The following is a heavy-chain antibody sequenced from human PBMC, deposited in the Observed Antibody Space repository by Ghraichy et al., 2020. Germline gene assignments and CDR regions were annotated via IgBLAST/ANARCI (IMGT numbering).Heavy chain of an antibody. CDR2: IDINGYDI. CDR1: GFTFREFW. J-gene: IGHJ4*02. CDR3: ARGQYNSSPDY. V-gene: IGHV3-48*02. D-gene: IGHD2/OR15-2a*01. Sequence: GGSLRLSCAASGFTFREFWMNWVRQAPGKGLEWVSSIDINGYDIYYADSVRSRFIISRDNGKNSLFLQMNSLRDEDTAVYYCARGQYNSSPDYWGQGTLVTVSS.